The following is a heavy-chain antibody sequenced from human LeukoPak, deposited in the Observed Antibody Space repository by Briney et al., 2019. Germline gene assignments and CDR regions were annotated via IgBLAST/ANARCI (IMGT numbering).Heavy chain of an antibody. Sequence: PGGSLRLSCAASGFTFSSYSMNWVRQAPGKGLEWVSSISSSSYIYYADSVKGRFTISRDNAKNSLYLQMNSLRAEDTAVYYCARDRSRAAAAFDYWGQGTLVTVSS. V-gene: IGHV3-21*01. CDR3: ARDRSRAAAAFDY. CDR2: ISSSSYI. CDR1: GFTFSSYS. D-gene: IGHD6-13*01. J-gene: IGHJ4*02.